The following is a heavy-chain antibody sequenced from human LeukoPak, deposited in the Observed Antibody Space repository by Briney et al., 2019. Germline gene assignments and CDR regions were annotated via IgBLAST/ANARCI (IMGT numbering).Heavy chain of an antibody. J-gene: IGHJ5*02. CDR2: IRYDGSNK. Sequence: GGSLRLSCAASGFTFSSYGMHWVRQVPGKGLEWVAFIRYDGSNKYYADSVKGRFTISRDNSKNTLYLQMNSLRAEDTAVYYCAKPYCSSTSCGYNWFDPWGQGTLVTVSS. CDR1: GFTFSSYG. CDR3: AKPYCSSTSCGYNWFDP. D-gene: IGHD2-2*01. V-gene: IGHV3-30*02.